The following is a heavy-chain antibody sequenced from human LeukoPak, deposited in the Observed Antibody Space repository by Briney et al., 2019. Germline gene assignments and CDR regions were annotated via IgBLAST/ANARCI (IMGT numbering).Heavy chain of an antibody. J-gene: IGHJ4*02. CDR2: INPNSGGT. CDR3: AREQQLIRGDY. CDR1: GYTLTGYY. Sequence: ASVKVSCKASGYTLTGYYMHWVRQAPGQGLEWMGWINPNSGGTNYAQKFQGRVTMTTDTSTSTAYMELRSLRSDDTAVYYCAREQQLIRGDYWGQGTLVTVSS. D-gene: IGHD6-13*01. V-gene: IGHV1-2*02.